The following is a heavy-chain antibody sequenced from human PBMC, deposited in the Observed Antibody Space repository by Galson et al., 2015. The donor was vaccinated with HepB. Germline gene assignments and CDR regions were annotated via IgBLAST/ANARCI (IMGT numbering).Heavy chain of an antibody. CDR3: ARDAADSSGYYPLNFDY. V-gene: IGHV1-46*01. Sequence: SVKVSCKASGYTFTSYYMHWVRQAPGQGLEWMGIINPSGGSTSYAQKFQGRVTMTRDTSTSTVYMELSSLRSEDTAVYYCARDAADSSGYYPLNFDYWGQGTLVTVSS. CDR2: INPSGGST. CDR1: GYTFTSYY. D-gene: IGHD3-22*01. J-gene: IGHJ4*02.